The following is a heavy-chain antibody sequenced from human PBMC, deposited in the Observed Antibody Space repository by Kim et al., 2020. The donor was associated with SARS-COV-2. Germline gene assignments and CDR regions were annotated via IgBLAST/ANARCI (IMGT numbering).Heavy chain of an antibody. D-gene: IGHD3-9*01. V-gene: IGHV1-69*04. Sequence: SVKVSCKASGGTFSSYAISWVRQAPGQGLEWMGRIIPILGVANYAQKFQGRVTITADKSTSTAYMELCSLRSEDTAVYYCARDYLYYDILTGTNYYYYYGMDVWGQGTTVTVSS. CDR3: ARDYLYYDILTGTNYYYYYGMDV. J-gene: IGHJ6*02. CDR2: IIPILGVA. CDR1: GGTFSSYA.